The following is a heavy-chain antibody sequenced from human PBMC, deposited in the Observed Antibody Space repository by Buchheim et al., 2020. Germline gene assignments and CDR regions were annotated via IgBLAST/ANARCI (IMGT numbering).Heavy chain of an antibody. J-gene: IGHJ4*02. Sequence: QVQLVESGGGVVQPGRSLRLSCAASGFTFSSYGMHWVRQAPGKGLEWVAVISYDGSNKYYADSVKGRFTISRDNSKTTLYLQMNSLRAEDTAVYYCANFGIGYSYGPPFDYWGQGTL. D-gene: IGHD5-18*01. CDR1: GFTFSSYG. CDR3: ANFGIGYSYGPPFDY. CDR2: ISYDGSNK. V-gene: IGHV3-30*18.